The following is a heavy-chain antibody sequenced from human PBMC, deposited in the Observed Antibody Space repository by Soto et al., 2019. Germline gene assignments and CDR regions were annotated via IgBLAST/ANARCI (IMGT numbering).Heavy chain of an antibody. CDR3: ARDRRTYYDFWSGYGSWFDP. V-gene: IGHV4-31*03. Sequence: SETLSLTCSVSGGSISSGGYYWSWIRQHPGKGLEWIGYIYYSGSTYYNPSLKSRVTISVDTSKNQFSLKLSSVTAADTAVYYCARDRRTYYDFWSGYGSWFDPWGQGTLVTVSS. D-gene: IGHD3-3*01. CDR1: GGSISSGGYY. CDR2: IYYSGST. J-gene: IGHJ5*02.